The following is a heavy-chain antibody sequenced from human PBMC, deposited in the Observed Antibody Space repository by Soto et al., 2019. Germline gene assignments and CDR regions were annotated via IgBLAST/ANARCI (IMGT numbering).Heavy chain of an antibody. Sequence: PGGSLILSCAASGFTFSDYYMSWIRQAPGKGLEWVSYISSSGSTIYYADSVKGRFTISRDNAKNSLYLQMNSLRAEDTAVYYCARGPYDYVWRSDPPHFDYWGQGTLVTVSS. V-gene: IGHV3-11*01. CDR2: ISSSGSTI. CDR1: GFTFSDYY. CDR3: ARGPYDYVWRSDPPHFDY. D-gene: IGHD3-16*02. J-gene: IGHJ4*02.